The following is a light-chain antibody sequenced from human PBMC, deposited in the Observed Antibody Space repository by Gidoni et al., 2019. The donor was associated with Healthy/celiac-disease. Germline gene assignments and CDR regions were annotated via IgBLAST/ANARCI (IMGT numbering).Light chain of an antibody. CDR2: AAS. CDR1: QGVSSF. V-gene: IGKV1-9*01. Sequence: DIQLTESPSFLSASEGDRVTITCRASQGVSSFLAWYPQKPGKAPTLLIYAASTLQSGVPSRFSGSGSGTEFTLTISSLQPEDFATYYCQQLTSFPFTFXPXTKVDFK. J-gene: IGKJ3*01. CDR3: QQLTSFPFT.